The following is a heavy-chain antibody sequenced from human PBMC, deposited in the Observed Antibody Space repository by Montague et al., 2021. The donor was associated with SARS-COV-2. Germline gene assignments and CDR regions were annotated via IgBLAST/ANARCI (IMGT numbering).Heavy chain of an antibody. V-gene: IGHV3-23*01. D-gene: IGHD3-3*01. J-gene: IGHJ4*02. CDR1: GFTFSSYA. Sequence: SLRLSCAASGFTFSSYAMSWVRQAPGKGLEWVSAISGSGGSTYYADSVKGRFTISRDNSKNTLYLQMNSLRAVDTAVYYCAKDQFVYDFWSGYGTIDYWGQGTLVTVSS. CDR3: AKDQFVYDFWSGYGTIDY. CDR2: ISGSGGST.